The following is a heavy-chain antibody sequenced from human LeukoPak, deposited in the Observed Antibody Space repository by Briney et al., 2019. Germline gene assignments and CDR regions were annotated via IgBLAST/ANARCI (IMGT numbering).Heavy chain of an antibody. D-gene: IGHD1-20*01. CDR3: ARAGIPGTDDAFDI. Sequence: PGGSLRLSCAASGFTFSSYGMHWVRQAPGKGLEWVAVISYDGSNKYFADSVKGRFTISRDNSKNTLYLQMNSLRAEDTAVYYCARAGIPGTDDAFDIWGQGTMVTVSS. V-gene: IGHV3-30*03. CDR1: GFTFSSYG. CDR2: ISYDGSNK. J-gene: IGHJ3*02.